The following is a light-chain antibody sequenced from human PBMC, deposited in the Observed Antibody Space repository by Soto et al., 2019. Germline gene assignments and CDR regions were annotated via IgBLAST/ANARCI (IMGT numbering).Light chain of an antibody. CDR1: QSISRY. V-gene: IGKV1-39*01. J-gene: IGKJ5*01. CDR3: QQSYTTPIT. CDR2: AAS. Sequence: DIQMTQSPSSLSASVGDRVTITCRASQSISRYLSWYHQKPGKAPKLPIYAASSLQSGVPSRFSGSGSGTDFTLTISSLQPEDFATYYCQQSYTTPITFGQGTRLEIK.